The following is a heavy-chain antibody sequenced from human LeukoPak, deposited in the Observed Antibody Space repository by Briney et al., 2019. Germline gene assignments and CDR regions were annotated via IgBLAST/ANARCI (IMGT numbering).Heavy chain of an antibody. CDR1: GGSISSCY. CDR3: ARLSSGYYYYFDY. Sequence: SETLSLTCTVSGGSISSCYWSWIRQPPGKGLEWIGYIYYSGSTNYNPSLKSRVTISVDTSKNQFSLKLSSVTAADTAVYYCARLSSGYYYYFDYWGQGTLVTVSS. V-gene: IGHV4-59*08. J-gene: IGHJ4*02. CDR2: IYYSGST. D-gene: IGHD3-22*01.